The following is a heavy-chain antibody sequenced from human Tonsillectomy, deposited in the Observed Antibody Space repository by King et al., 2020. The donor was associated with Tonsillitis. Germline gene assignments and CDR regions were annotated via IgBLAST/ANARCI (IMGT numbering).Heavy chain of an antibody. CDR1: GYTFTGYY. Sequence: VQLVQSGAEVKKPGASVKVSCKASGYTFTGYYMHWVRQAPGQGLEWMGWINPNSGGTNYAQKFQGRVTMTRDTSISTAYMELSRLRSDDTAVYYCARDCSSTSCYSHYFDYWGQGTLVTVSS. V-gene: IGHV1-2*02. D-gene: IGHD2-2*01. CDR3: ARDCSSTSCYSHYFDY. CDR2: INPNSGGT. J-gene: IGHJ4*02.